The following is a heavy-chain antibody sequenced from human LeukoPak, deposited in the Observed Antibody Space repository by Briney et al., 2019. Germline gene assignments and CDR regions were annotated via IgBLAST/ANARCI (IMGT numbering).Heavy chain of an antibody. J-gene: IGHJ4*02. D-gene: IGHD2-2*01. CDR3: AGGGYCSRASCFAPLFDF. CDR1: GGSISSYY. CDR2: IYYSGST. Sequence: SETLSLTCTVSGGSISSYYWSWIRQPPGKGLEWIGYIYYSGSTNYNPSLKSRVTISVDTSKSQFSLKLNSVTAADTAVYYCAGGGYCSRASCFAPLFDFWGQGALVTVS. V-gene: IGHV4-59*01.